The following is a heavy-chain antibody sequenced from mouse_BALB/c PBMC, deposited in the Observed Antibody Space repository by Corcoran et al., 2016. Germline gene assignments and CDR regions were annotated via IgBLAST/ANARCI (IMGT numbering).Heavy chain of an antibody. CDR2: IYPGSGNT. J-gene: IGHJ4*01. CDR1: GYTFTDYY. Sequence: QIQLQQSGPELVKPGASVKISCKASGYTFTDYYINWVKQKPGQGLEWIGWIYPGSGNTKYNEKFKGKATLTVDTSSSTAYMPLSSLTSEDTAVYFCARPRGSSLYYYAMDYWGQGTSVTVSS. CDR3: ARPRGSSLYYYAMDY. D-gene: IGHD1-1*01. V-gene: IGHV1-84*02.